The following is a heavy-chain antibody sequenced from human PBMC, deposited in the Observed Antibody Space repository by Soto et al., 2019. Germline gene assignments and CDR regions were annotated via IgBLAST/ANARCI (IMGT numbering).Heavy chain of an antibody. V-gene: IGHV1-3*05. CDR1: GYTFTGYA. D-gene: IGHD6-19*01. CDR3: ARAVAVPADFDY. Sequence: QVQLVQSGAEEKKPGASVKVSCKASGYTFTGYAMHWVRQAPGQRLEWMGWINAGNGNTKYSQKFRGRVTITRDTSASTAYMELSSLRAEDTAVYYCARAVAVPADFDYWGQGTLGTVSS. CDR2: INAGNGNT. J-gene: IGHJ4*02.